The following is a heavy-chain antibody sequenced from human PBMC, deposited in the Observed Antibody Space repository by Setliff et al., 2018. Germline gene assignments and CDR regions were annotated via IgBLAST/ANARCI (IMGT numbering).Heavy chain of an antibody. V-gene: IGHV4-34*01. CDR2: INHSGST. Sequence: SETLSLTCAVYGGSFSGYYWSWIRQPPGKGLEWIGEINHSGSTNYNPSLKSRVTISVDTSKNQFSLKLSSVTAADTAVYYCAYSSDYEFWSGYPPALDYWGQGTLVTVSS. CDR1: GGSFSGYY. CDR3: AYSSDYEFWSGYPPALDY. J-gene: IGHJ4*02. D-gene: IGHD3-3*01.